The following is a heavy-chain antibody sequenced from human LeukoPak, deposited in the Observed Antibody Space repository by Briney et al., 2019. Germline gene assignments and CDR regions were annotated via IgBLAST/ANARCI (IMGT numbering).Heavy chain of an antibody. V-gene: IGHV1-18*01. CDR1: GYTLTTYG. CDR2: ISAYNGNT. J-gene: IGHJ3*02. Sequence: ASVTVSSMASGYTLTTYGISWVPQAPGQGLEWMGWISAYNGNTNYAQKLQGRVTMTTDTSTSTAYMELRSLSSDDTAVYYCARVGPDAFDIWGQGTMVTVSS. CDR3: ARVGPDAFDI.